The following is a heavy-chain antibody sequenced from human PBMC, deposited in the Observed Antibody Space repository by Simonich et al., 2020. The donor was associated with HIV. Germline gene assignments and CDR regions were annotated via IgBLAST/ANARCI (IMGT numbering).Heavy chain of an antibody. CDR2: IDHSGST. Sequence: QVQLQESGPGLVKPSETLSLTCAVSGYSISSGYYWGWIRQPPGKGLEWIGSIDHSGSTYYNPSLRRRGTISVDTSKNQFSLKLSSVTAADTAVYYCARVLGIAAAIDSFQHWGQGTLVTVSS. J-gene: IGHJ1*01. CDR3: ARVLGIAAAIDSFQH. V-gene: IGHV4-38-2*01. D-gene: IGHD6-13*01. CDR1: GYSISSGYY.